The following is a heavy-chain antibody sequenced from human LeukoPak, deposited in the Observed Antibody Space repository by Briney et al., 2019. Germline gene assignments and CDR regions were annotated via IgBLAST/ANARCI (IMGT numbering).Heavy chain of an antibody. D-gene: IGHD3-16*01. J-gene: IGHJ4*02. CDR2: IYYTGST. V-gene: IGHV4-61*08. Sequence: SETLSLTCTVSGGSVSSGGYYWSWIRQPPGKGLEWIGYIYYTGSTNYNPSLKSRVTISVDTPKNQFSLKLSSVTAADTAVYYCARSGKSAYILDYWGQGTLVTVSS. CDR1: GGSVSSGGYY. CDR3: ARSGKSAYILDY.